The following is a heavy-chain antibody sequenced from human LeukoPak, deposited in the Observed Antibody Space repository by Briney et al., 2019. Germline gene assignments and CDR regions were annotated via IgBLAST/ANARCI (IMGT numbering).Heavy chain of an antibody. CDR2: ISSGGDTI. Sequence: GGSLRLSCAASGFTFSDYYMTWIRQAPGKGLEWVSFISSGGDTIYYADSVRGRFAISRDNAKNSLYLQMNSLRAEGTAIYYCARAGYYDILTGLDYWGRGTLVTVSS. V-gene: IGHV3-11*01. CDR1: GFTFSDYY. J-gene: IGHJ4*02. CDR3: ARAGYYDILTGLDY. D-gene: IGHD3-9*01.